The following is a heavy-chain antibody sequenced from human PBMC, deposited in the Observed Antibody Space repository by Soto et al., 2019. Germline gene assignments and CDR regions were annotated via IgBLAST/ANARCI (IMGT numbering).Heavy chain of an antibody. D-gene: IGHD4-17*01. CDR2: IYSGGST. CDR3: ARGKSVGDYSAPDYYYYYYMDV. V-gene: IGHV3-53*04. Sequence: GGSLRLSCAASGFTVSSNYMSWVRQAPGKGLEWVSVIYSGGSTYYADSVKGRFTISRHNSKNTLYLQMNSLRAEDTAVYYCARGKSVGDYSAPDYYYYYYMDVWGKGTTVTVSS. J-gene: IGHJ6*03. CDR1: GFTVSSNY.